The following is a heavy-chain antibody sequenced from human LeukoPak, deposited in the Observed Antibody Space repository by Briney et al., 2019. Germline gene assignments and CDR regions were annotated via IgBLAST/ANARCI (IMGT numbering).Heavy chain of an antibody. Sequence: ASVKVSCKTSGYTFTGYYMHWVRQAPGQGLEWMGWINPNSGGTNYAQKLQGRVTMTTDTSTSTAYMELRSLRSDDTAVYYCARDIGGSGSGIWGQGTLVTVSS. J-gene: IGHJ4*02. CDR1: GYTFTGYY. CDR2: INPNSGGT. V-gene: IGHV1-2*02. D-gene: IGHD3-10*01. CDR3: ARDIGGSGSGI.